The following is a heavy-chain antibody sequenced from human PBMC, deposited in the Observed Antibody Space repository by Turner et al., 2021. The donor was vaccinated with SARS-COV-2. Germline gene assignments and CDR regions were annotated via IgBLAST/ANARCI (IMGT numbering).Heavy chain of an antibody. CDR2: ISGYNGNT. V-gene: IGHV1-18*01. CDR1: GYTFTSYG. J-gene: IGHJ4*02. CDR3: ARDGRSTRVFGEFDY. Sequence: QVQLVQSGDEVQMPGAAVKVSCKASGYTFTSYGISWVRQAPGQGLEWMGWISGYNGNTNYAQELQGRVTMTTDTSTSTAYMELRSLRSDDTAVYYCARDGRSTRVFGEFDYWGQGTLVTVSS. D-gene: IGHD1-26*01.